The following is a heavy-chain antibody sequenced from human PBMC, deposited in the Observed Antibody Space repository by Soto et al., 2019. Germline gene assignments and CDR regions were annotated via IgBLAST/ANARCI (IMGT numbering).Heavy chain of an antibody. Sequence: GASVKVSCKASGYTFTSYAMHWVRQAPGQRLEWMGWINAGNGNTKYSQKFQGRVTITRDTSASTAYMELSSLRSEDTAVYYCARDLLGDIVVVPAFQHWGQGTLVTVSS. CDR2: INAGNGNT. D-gene: IGHD2-2*01. CDR1: GYTFTSYA. CDR3: ARDLLGDIVVVPAFQH. V-gene: IGHV1-3*01. J-gene: IGHJ1*01.